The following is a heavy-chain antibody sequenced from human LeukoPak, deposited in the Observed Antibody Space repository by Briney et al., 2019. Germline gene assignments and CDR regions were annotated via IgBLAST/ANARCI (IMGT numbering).Heavy chain of an antibody. Sequence: GASVKVSCKASGYTFTSYAITWVRQPPGQGLEWMGWISASKGNTNYAQTLQGRVTMTTDTSTTTAYMELRSLRSDDTAVYYCARVRLDNTMNFDYWGQGTLVTVSS. V-gene: IGHV1-18*01. J-gene: IGHJ4*02. CDR1: GYTFTSYA. CDR2: ISASKGNT. D-gene: IGHD3-22*01. CDR3: ARVRLDNTMNFDY.